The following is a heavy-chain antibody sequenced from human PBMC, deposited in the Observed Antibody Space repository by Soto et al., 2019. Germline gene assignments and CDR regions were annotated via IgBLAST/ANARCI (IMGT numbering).Heavy chain of an antibody. D-gene: IGHD2-2*01. CDR1: GFTFSSYA. J-gene: IGHJ6*03. Sequence: PGGSLRLSCAASGFTFSSYATSWVRQAPGKGLEWVSAISCTSGSTYYADSVKGRFTISRDNSKNTLYLQMNSLRAEDTAVYYCARDLRPEGYYYYYMDVWGKGRRSPSP. CDR2: ISCTSGST. CDR3: ARDLRPEGYYYYYMDV. V-gene: IGHV3-23*01.